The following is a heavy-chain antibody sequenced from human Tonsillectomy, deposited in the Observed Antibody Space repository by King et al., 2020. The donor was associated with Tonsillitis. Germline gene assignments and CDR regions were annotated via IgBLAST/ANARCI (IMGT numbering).Heavy chain of an antibody. CDR3: AKDRGITMTPAMDV. CDR1: GLTFDNYA. D-gene: IGHD3-22*01. V-gene: IGHV3-9*01. J-gene: IGHJ6*02. Sequence: VQLVESGGGLVQPGRSLRLSCAASGLTFDNYAMHWVRQAPGKGLEWVSGISWNSGNRDYADSVKGRFTISRDNAKNSRYLQMNSLRAEDTALYYCAKDRGITMTPAMDVWGHGTTVTVSS. CDR2: ISWNSGNR.